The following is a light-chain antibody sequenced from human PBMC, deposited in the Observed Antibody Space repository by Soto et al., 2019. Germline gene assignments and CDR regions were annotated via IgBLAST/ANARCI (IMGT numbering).Light chain of an antibody. CDR1: QSIANY. CDR2: AAS. Sequence: DIQMTQSPSSLSASVGESVTITCRASQSIANYLNWYQQKPGKAPNLLIYAASALQSGVPSRFSGRVSGTDFTLTISSLQPEDFASYYCQQSFNTLYTFGQGTKLEIK. CDR3: QQSFNTLYT. J-gene: IGKJ2*01. V-gene: IGKV1-39*01.